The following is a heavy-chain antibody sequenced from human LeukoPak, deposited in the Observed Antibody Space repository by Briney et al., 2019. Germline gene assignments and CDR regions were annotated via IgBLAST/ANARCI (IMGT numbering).Heavy chain of an antibody. CDR1: GYTFTGYY. V-gene: IGHV1-2*02. Sequence: ASVKVSCKASGYTFTGYYMHWVRQAPGQGLKWMGWINPNSGGTNYAQKFQGRVTMTRDTSISTAYMELSRLRSDDTAVYYCARAGVEMATIGGAFDIWGQGTMVTVSS. J-gene: IGHJ3*02. D-gene: IGHD5-12*01. CDR3: ARAGVEMATIGGAFDI. CDR2: INPNSGGT.